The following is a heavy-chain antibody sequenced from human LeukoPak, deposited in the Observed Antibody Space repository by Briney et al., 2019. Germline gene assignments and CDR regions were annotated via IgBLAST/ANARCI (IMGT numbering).Heavy chain of an antibody. CDR1: GFTFSNHW. V-gene: IGHV3-7*05. D-gene: IGHD2/OR15-2a*01. CDR3: ARESNRTTLYY. Sequence: GGSLRLSCAGSGFTFSNHWMGRVRQAPGKGLEWVANIKQDGSEKYYMDSVKGRFTISRDNAKKSLFLQMNSLRAEDTAVYYCARESNRTTLYYRGPGTLVTVSS. CDR2: IKQDGSEK. J-gene: IGHJ4*02.